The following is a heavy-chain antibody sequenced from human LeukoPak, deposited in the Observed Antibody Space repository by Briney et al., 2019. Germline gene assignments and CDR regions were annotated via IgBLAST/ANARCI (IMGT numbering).Heavy chain of an antibody. J-gene: IGHJ6*03. CDR3: ARDFPQLLWFGESPRYYYYMDV. Sequence: ASVKVSCKASGYTFTSYAMHWVRQAPGQRLEWMGWINAGNGNTKYSQEFQGRVTITRGTSASTAYMELSSLRSEDMAVYYCARDFPQLLWFGESPRYYYYMDVWGKGTTVTISS. D-gene: IGHD3-10*01. V-gene: IGHV1-3*03. CDR2: INAGNGNT. CDR1: GYTFTSYA.